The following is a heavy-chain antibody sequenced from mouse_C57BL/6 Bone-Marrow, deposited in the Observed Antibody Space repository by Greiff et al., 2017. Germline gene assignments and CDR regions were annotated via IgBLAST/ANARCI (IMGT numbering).Heavy chain of an antibody. D-gene: IGHD1-1*01. V-gene: IGHV1-81*01. J-gene: IGHJ4*01. CDR1: GYTFTSYG. Sequence: VQLQQSGAELARPGASVKLSCKASGYTFTSYGISWVKQRTGQGLEWIGEIYPRSGNTYYNEKFKGKATLTADKSFSTAYMELRSLTSEDSAVYFCARARYYYGSSDDAMDYWGQGTSVTVSS. CDR2: IYPRSGNT. CDR3: ARARYYYGSSDDAMDY.